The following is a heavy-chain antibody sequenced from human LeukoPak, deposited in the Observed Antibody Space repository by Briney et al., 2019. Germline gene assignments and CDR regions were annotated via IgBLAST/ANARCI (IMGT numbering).Heavy chain of an antibody. CDR2: INWNGGST. V-gene: IGHV3-20*04. D-gene: IGHD3-22*01. Sequence: GGSLRLSCAASGFSFDDYGMNWVRQAPGKGLEWVSGINWNGGSTGYADSVKGRFTISRDSAKNSLYLQMNSLRAEDTALYYCARERDTMIVVVTRAFDIWGQGTMVTVSS. J-gene: IGHJ3*02. CDR1: GFSFDDYG. CDR3: ARERDTMIVVVTRAFDI.